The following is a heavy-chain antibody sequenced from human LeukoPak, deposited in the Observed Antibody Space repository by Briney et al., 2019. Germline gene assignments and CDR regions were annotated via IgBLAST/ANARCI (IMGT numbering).Heavy chain of an antibody. CDR1: GFTFTSYA. CDR2: ISGSGSST. V-gene: IGHV3-23*01. J-gene: IGHJ5*02. Sequence: GGSLRLSCAASGFTFTSYAMNWVRQAPGKGLEWVSTISGSGSSTYYVDSVKGRFTISRDNSKNTLYLQMNSLRAEDTAEYYCAGTIPAAGLYNWFDPWGQGTLVTVSS. D-gene: IGHD6-13*01. CDR3: AGTIPAAGLYNWFDP.